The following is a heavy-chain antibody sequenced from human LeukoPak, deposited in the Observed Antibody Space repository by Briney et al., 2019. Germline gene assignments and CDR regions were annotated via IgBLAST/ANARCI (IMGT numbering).Heavy chain of an antibody. V-gene: IGHV3-21*01. J-gene: IGHJ4*02. CDR3: TRDVYSNYQIDY. CDR2: ISSSSSHI. CDR1: GFTFSSYV. D-gene: IGHD4-11*01. Sequence: PGGSLRLSCAASGFTFSSYVMSWVRQAPGKGLEWVSSISSSSSHIYYADSVKGRFTISRDNAKNSLYLQMNSLRAEDTAVYYCTRDVYSNYQIDYWGQGTLVTVSS.